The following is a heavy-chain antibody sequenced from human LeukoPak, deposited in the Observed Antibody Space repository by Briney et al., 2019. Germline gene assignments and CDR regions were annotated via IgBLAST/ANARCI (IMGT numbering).Heavy chain of an antibody. CDR3: ARYYSGYDYNWFDP. V-gene: IGHV1-3*01. D-gene: IGHD5-12*01. CDR2: INAGNGNT. J-gene: IGHJ5*02. Sequence: ASVKLSCTASGYTFTSYAMHWVRQAPGQRLEWMGWINAGNGNTKYSQKFQGRVTITRDTSASTAYMELSSLRSEDTAVYYCARYYSGYDYNWFDPWGQGTLVTVSS. CDR1: GYTFTSYA.